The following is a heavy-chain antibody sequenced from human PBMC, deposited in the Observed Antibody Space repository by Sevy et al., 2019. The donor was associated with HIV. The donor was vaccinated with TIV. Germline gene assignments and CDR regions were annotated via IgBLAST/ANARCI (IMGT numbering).Heavy chain of an antibody. Sequence: ASVKVSCKVSGYILTALSMHWVRQTPGKGLEWMVTFDPEDGKTIYAQKFQGRVTMTEDTFTHTAYMELSSLRSEDTAVYYCASTRDYYESNGYYFDYWGQGTLVTVSS. D-gene: IGHD3-22*01. CDR1: GYILTALS. J-gene: IGHJ4*02. CDR3: ASTRDYYESNGYYFDY. CDR2: FDPEDGKT. V-gene: IGHV1-24*01.